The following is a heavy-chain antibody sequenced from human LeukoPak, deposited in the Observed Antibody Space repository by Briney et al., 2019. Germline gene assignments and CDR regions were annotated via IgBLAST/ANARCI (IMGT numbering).Heavy chain of an antibody. D-gene: IGHD3-22*01. Sequence: PGGSLRLSCAASGFTFSSYSMNWVRQAPGKGLEWVSYISSSSSTIYYADSVKGRFTISRDNAKNSLYLQMNSLRAEDTAVYYCAKESPDYYDSSGYYYSEYDYWGQGTLVTVSS. J-gene: IGHJ4*02. CDR2: ISSSSSTI. V-gene: IGHV3-48*01. CDR3: AKESPDYYDSSGYYYSEYDY. CDR1: GFTFSSYS.